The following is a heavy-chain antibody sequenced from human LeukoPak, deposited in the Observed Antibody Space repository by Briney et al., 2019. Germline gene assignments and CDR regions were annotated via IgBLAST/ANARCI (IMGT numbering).Heavy chain of an antibody. V-gene: IGHV4-34*01. D-gene: IGHD5-12*01. CDR1: GGSFSGYY. CDR2: INHSGST. J-gene: IGHJ4*02. CDR3: ARGLSGYDFDY. Sequence: SETLSLTCAVYGGSFSGYYWSWIRQPPGKGLEWIGEINHSGSTNYNPSLKSRVTISVDTSKNQFSLTLSSVTAADTAVYYCARGLSGYDFDYWGQGTLVTVSS.